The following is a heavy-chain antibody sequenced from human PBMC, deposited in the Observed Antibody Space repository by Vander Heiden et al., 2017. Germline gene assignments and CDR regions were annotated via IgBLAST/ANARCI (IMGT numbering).Heavy chain of an antibody. V-gene: IGHV1-46*01. Sequence: QVQLVQSGAEVKKPGASVKVSCKASGYTFTSYYMHWVRQAPGQGLEWMGIINPSGGSTSYAQKFQGRVTMTRDTSTSTVYMELSSLRSEDTAVYYCARDRSITMVRGVPHFDYWGQGTLVTVSS. CDR3: ARDRSITMVRGVPHFDY. D-gene: IGHD3-10*01. J-gene: IGHJ4*02. CDR2: INPSGGST. CDR1: GYTFTSYY.